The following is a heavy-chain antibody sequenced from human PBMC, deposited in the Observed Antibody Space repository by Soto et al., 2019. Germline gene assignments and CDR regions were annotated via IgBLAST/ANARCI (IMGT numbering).Heavy chain of an antibody. V-gene: IGHV3-48*01. CDR2: ISSSSSTI. CDR1: GFTFSSYS. CDR3: ASTLYCSDPIYYTFDY. J-gene: IGHJ4*02. Sequence: GGSLRLSCAASGFTFSSYSMNWVRQAPGKGLEWVSYISSSSSTIYYADSVKGRFTISRDNAKNSLYLEMSSLRAEDTAVYYCASTLYCSDPIYYTFDYWGQGTLVTVSS. D-gene: IGHD2-2*02.